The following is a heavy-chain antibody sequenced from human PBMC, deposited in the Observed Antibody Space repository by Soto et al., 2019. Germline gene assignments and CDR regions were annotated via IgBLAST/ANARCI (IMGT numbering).Heavy chain of an antibody. CDR1: GYTFTGYY. CDR3: ARDRGLYSSSSGFYYGMDV. D-gene: IGHD6-6*01. J-gene: IGHJ6*02. Sequence: GASVKVSCKASGYTFTGYYMHWVRQAPGQGLEWMGWINPNSGGTNCAQKFQGRVTMTRDTSISTAYMELSRLRSDDTAVYYCARDRGLYSSSSGFYYGMDVWGQGTTVTVSS. CDR2: INPNSGGT. V-gene: IGHV1-2*02.